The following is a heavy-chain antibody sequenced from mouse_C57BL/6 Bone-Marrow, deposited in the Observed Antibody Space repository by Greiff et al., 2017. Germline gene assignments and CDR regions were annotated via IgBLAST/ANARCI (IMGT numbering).Heavy chain of an antibody. J-gene: IGHJ4*01. CDR1: GFTFSDYG. CDR2: ISNLAYSI. CDR3: ARHVPSMDY. Sequence: EVQLVESGGGLVQPGGSLKLSCAASGFTFSDYGMAWVRQAPRKGPEWVAFISNLAYSIYYADTVTGRFTISRENAKNTLYLEMSSLRSEDTAMYYCARHVPSMDYWGQGTSVTVSS. V-gene: IGHV5-15*01.